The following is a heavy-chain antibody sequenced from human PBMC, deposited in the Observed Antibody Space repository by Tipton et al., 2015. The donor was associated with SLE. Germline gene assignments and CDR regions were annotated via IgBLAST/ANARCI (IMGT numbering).Heavy chain of an antibody. J-gene: IGHJ4*02. CDR3: ARGGGVDSSSVY. V-gene: IGHV4-39*07. D-gene: IGHD6-6*01. CDR1: GGSISSGGYY. CDR2: INHSGST. Sequence: TLSLTCTVSGGSISSGGYYWSWIRQPPGKGLEWIGEINHSGSTNYNPSLKSRVTISVDTSKNQFSLKLSSVTAADTAVYYCARGGGVDSSSVYWGQGTLVTVSS.